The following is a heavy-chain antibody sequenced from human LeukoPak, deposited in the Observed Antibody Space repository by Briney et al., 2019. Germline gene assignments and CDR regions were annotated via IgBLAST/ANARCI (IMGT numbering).Heavy chain of an antibody. Sequence: GGSLRLSCAASGFTVSSSYMYWVRQAPGKGLEWVSFIHRDEKTYYGDSVKGRFTMSRDNSKNTLYLQMNSLGADDTAVYYCAREVISSPSYFDYWGQGILVTVSS. CDR3: AREVISSPSYFDY. D-gene: IGHD3-10*01. J-gene: IGHJ4*02. CDR1: GFTVSSSY. CDR2: IHRDEKT. V-gene: IGHV3-53*01.